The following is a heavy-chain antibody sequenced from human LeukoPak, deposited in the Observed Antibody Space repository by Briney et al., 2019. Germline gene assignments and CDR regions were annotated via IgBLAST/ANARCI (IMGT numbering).Heavy chain of an antibody. Sequence: ASVKVSCKASAYIFTDYYIHWVRQAPGQGLEWMGWINPSSGGTNYGQKFQGRVTMTTDTSTSTAYMELRSLRSDDTAVYYCASRAYCGGDCYSHYFDCWGQGTLVTVSS. CDR3: ASRAYCGGDCYSHYFDC. J-gene: IGHJ4*02. CDR1: AYIFTDYY. D-gene: IGHD2-21*02. CDR2: INPSSGGT. V-gene: IGHV1-2*02.